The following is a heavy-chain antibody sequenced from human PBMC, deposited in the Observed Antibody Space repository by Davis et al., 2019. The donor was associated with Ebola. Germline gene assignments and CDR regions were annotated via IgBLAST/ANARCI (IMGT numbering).Heavy chain of an antibody. CDR3: TYGSPWHTWDSITFGGVSGTLDY. V-gene: IGHV3-15*07. CDR1: GFTFSNAW. CDR2: IKSKTDGGTT. Sequence: GESLKISCAASGFTFSNAWMNWVRQAPGKGLEWVGRIKSKTDGGTTDYAAPVKGRFTISRDDSKNTLYLQMNSLKTEDTAVYYCTYGSPWHTWDSITFGGVSGTLDYWGQGTLVTVSS. D-gene: IGHD3-16*01. J-gene: IGHJ4*02.